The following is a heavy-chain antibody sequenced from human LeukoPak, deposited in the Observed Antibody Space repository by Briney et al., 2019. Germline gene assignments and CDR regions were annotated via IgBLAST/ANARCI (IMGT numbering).Heavy chain of an antibody. CDR1: GGSISSYY. V-gene: IGHV4-4*07. CDR2: IYTSGST. CDR3: AREIVVVPAAIRYYYYYGMDV. Sequence: PSETLSLTCTVSGGSISSYYWSWIRQPAGKGLEWIGRIYTSGSTNYNPSLKSRVTMSVDTSKNQFSLKLSSVTAAGTAVYYCAREIVVVPAAIRYYYYYGMDVWGQGTTVTVSS. D-gene: IGHD2-2*02. J-gene: IGHJ6*02.